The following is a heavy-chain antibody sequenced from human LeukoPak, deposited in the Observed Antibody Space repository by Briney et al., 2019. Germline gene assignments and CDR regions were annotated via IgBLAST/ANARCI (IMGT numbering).Heavy chain of an antibody. Sequence: SETLSLTCTVSGGSISSSSYYWGWIRQPPGKGLEWIGSIYYSGSTYYNASLKSRVTMSVGTSKNQFSLKLSSVTAADTAVYYCARSSSSWYAGWFDPWGQGTLVTISS. V-gene: IGHV4-39*07. CDR3: ARSSSSWYAGWFDP. J-gene: IGHJ5*02. D-gene: IGHD6-13*01. CDR2: IYYSGST. CDR1: GGSISSSSYY.